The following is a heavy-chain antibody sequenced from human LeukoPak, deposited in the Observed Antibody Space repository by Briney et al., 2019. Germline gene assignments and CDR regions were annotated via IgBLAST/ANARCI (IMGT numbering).Heavy chain of an antibody. CDR1: GYTFTGYY. J-gene: IGHJ4*02. CDR3: ARSRQWELPPEFDY. V-gene: IGHV1-2*02. Sequence: ASVKVSCKASGYTFTGYYMHWVRQAPGQGLEWMGWINPNSGGTNYAQKFQGRVTITADKSTSTAYMELSSLRSEDTAVYYCARSRQWELPPEFDYWGQGTLVTVSS. CDR2: INPNSGGT. D-gene: IGHD1-26*01.